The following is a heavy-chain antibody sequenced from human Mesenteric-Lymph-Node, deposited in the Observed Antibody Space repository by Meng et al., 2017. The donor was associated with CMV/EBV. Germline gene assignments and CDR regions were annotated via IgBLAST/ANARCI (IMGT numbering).Heavy chain of an antibody. CDR2: TYYRSKWYN. CDR3: ARLLIGDAFDI. CDR1: GDSVSSNSAS. J-gene: IGHJ3*02. Sequence: QTRSLTGAISGDSVSSNSASWNWIRQPPSRGLEWLARTYYRSKWYNDYAVSVKSRIIITPDTSKNQFSLQLNSVTPDDTAVYYCARLLIGDAFDIWGQGTMVTVSS. V-gene: IGHV6-1*01. D-gene: IGHD2-15*01.